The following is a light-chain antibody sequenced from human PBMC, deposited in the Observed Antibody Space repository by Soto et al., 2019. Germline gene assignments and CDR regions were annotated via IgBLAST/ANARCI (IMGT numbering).Light chain of an antibody. Sequence: LLSGSTGGRFAVSCRMSQGISSYLAWYQQKPGRAPELLIYAASTLQSGVPSRFSGSGSGTDFTLTISCLQSEDFVPYYCPERSIRPITFAEGARL. CDR1: QGISSY. CDR3: PERSIRPIT. V-gene: IGKV1D-8*01. CDR2: AAS. J-gene: IGKJ5*01.